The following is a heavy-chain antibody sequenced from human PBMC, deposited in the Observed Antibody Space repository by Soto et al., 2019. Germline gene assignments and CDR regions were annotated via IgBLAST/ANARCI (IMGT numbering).Heavy chain of an antibody. CDR3: AKRYYCSTTSCQGFDY. V-gene: IGHV3-23*01. CDR2: ISGSGGSA. CDR1: GFTFSSYG. J-gene: IGHJ4*02. Sequence: EVQLLESGGGLVQPGGSLRLSCAASGFTFSSYGMNWVRQAPGKGLEWVSGISGSGGSAYYADSVKGRFTISRDNSKNTLYLQVNSLRAEDTAVYDCAKRYYCSTTSCQGFDYWGQGTLVTVSS. D-gene: IGHD2-2*01.